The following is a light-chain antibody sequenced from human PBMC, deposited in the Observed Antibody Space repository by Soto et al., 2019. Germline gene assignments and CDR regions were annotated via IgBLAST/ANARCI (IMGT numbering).Light chain of an antibody. CDR1: QSIANH. Sequence: DIQMTQSPSSLSASVGDRVTLTCRASQSIANHLNWYQHRPGKAPELVIYGASNLQSGVPSRFRGSGSGTDFFLTINSLQPEDVATYSCQQGYGSPLTFGGGTKVE. CDR3: QQGYGSPLT. V-gene: IGKV1-39*01. J-gene: IGKJ4*01. CDR2: GAS.